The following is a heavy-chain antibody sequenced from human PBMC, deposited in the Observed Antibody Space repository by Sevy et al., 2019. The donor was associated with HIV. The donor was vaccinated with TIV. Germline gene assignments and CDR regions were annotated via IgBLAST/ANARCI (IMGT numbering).Heavy chain of an antibody. Sequence: GGSLRLSCAASGFSFSSYAMSWVRQAPGKGLEWVSAISGNGGDTFYADSVKGRFTISRDNSKNTLYLQMNSLRAEDTAVYYCAKDGGAEKGAFDIWGQRTVVTVSS. CDR2: ISGNGGDT. CDR3: AKDGGAEKGAFDI. V-gene: IGHV3-23*01. CDR1: GFSFSSYA. J-gene: IGHJ3*02. D-gene: IGHD2-15*01.